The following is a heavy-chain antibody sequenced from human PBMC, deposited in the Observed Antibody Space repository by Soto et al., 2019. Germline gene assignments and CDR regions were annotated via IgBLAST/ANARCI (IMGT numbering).Heavy chain of an antibody. CDR1: GGSISYYY. CDR2: IYYSGNT. J-gene: IGHJ4*02. D-gene: IGHD5-12*01. CDR3: VRGGYVHAFDY. V-gene: IGHV4-59*01. Sequence: PSETLSLTCTVSGGSISYYYWGWIRQPPGKGLEWIGSIYYSGNTHYNPSLKSRVTISVDTSMNQFSLNLDSVTAVDSAVYYCVRGGYVHAFDYWGQGALVTRLL.